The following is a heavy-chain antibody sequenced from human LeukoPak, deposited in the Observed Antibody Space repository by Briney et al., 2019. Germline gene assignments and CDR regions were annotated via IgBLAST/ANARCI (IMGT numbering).Heavy chain of an antibody. J-gene: IGHJ5*02. Sequence: GASVKVSCKASGYTFTGYYMHWVRQAPGQGLEWMGWINPKSGGTNYAQKLQGRGTMTTDTSKSKAYMELRSLTSHDTAVYYSARDPTARSSVYYFNWFDPWGQGTLVTVSS. CDR3: ARDPTARSSVYYFNWFDP. D-gene: IGHD3-22*01. V-gene: IGHV1-2*02. CDR2: INPKSGGT. CDR1: GYTFTGYY.